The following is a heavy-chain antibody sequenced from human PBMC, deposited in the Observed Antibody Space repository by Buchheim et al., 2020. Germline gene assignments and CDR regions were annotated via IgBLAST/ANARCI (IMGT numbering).Heavy chain of an antibody. V-gene: IGHV3-7*01. CDR1: GFTFSSYW. J-gene: IGHJ6*02. D-gene: IGHD4-11*01. CDR3: VRSSSTVRAYYSGMDV. CDR2: IKQDGSER. Sequence: EVQLVESGGGLVQPGGSLSLTCAASGFTFSSYWMSWIRQAPGKGLEWVANIKQDGSERNYVDSVEGRFTISRDNAKNSLDLQMNSLRIEDTGVYFCVRSSSTVRAYYSGMDVWGQGT.